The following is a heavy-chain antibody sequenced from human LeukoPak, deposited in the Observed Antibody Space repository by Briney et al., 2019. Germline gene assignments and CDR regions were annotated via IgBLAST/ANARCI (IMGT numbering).Heavy chain of an antibody. CDR2: INHSGST. CDR1: GGSFSGYY. Sequence: SETLSLTCDVYGGSFSGYYWSWIRQPPGKGLEWIGEINHSGSTNYNPSLKIRVTISVATSKTQFSLKLSSVTAADTAVYYCARGRLRYVDYWGQGTLVTVSS. V-gene: IGHV4-34*01. D-gene: IGHD3-9*01. CDR3: ARGRLRYVDY. J-gene: IGHJ4*02.